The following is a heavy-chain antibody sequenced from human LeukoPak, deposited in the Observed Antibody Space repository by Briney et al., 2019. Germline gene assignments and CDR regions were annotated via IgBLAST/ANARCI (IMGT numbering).Heavy chain of an antibody. CDR3: TREMRAIPIYY. Sequence: ASVKVSCKASGGSFSNYAISWVRQAPGQGLEWMGGIIPIFGSANYAQKFQGRVTITTDESATTAYMELTSLRTEDTAVFYCTREMRAIPIYYWGQGTLVTVSS. J-gene: IGHJ4*02. V-gene: IGHV1-69*05. CDR1: GGSFSNYA. CDR2: IIPIFGSA. D-gene: IGHD3-3*01.